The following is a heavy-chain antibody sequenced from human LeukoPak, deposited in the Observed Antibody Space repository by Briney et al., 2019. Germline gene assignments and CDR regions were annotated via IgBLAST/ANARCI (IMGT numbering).Heavy chain of an antibody. CDR2: IYYSGSP. Sequence: SETLSLTCTVSGGSITSGSYYWGWIRQPPGKGLEWIGSIYYSGSPYYNPSLKGRVTISVDTSKNQFSLKLSSVTAADTAVYYCARGVGYHSPFDPWGQGTLVTVSS. CDR3: ARGVGYHSPFDP. V-gene: IGHV4-39*07. CDR1: GGSITSGSYY. D-gene: IGHD3-22*01. J-gene: IGHJ5*02.